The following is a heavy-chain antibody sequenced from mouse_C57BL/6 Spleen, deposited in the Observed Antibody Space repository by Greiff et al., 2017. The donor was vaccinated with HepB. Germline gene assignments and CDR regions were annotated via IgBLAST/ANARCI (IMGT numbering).Heavy chain of an antibody. Sequence: QVQLQQPGAELVKPGASVKLSCKASGYTFTSYWMHWVKQRPGQGLEWIGMIHPNSGSTNYNEKFKSKATLTVDKSSSTAYMQLSSLTSEDSAVYYCARSDGNYDYAMDYWGQGTSVPVFS. V-gene: IGHV1-64*01. J-gene: IGHJ4*01. D-gene: IGHD2-1*01. CDR2: IHPNSGST. CDR1: GYTFTSYW. CDR3: ARSDGNYDYAMDY.